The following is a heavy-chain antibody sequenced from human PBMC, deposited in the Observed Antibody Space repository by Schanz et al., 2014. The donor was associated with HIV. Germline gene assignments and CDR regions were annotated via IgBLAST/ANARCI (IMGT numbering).Heavy chain of an antibody. CDR1: GGSFGGYY. V-gene: IGHV4-34*01. J-gene: IGHJ6*02. D-gene: IGHD2-2*01. CDR2: MNDSGSS. Sequence: QVQLQQWGAGLLKPSETLSLTCAVYGGSFGGYYWSWIRQSPGKGLQWIGEMNDSGSSDYNPSLKSRVTISVDPSKRQFSLRLISMTAADTAVYFCARRGEYHLSEDHYYYYGMDVWGQGTTVTVSS. CDR3: ARRGEYHLSEDHYYYYGMDV.